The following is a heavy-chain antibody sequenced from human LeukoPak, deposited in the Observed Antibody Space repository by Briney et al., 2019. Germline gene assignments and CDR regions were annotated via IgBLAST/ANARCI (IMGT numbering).Heavy chain of an antibody. D-gene: IGHD3-9*01. J-gene: IGHJ4*02. CDR1: SGSISSYY. CDR3: ARDYDKGFDS. V-gene: IGHV4-4*07. Sequence: SETLSLTCTVSSGSISSYYWSWIRQPAGKGPEWIGRIYTSGNTNYNPSLKSRITMSLDTSKNQFSLKLSSVTAADTAVYYCARDYDKGFDSWGQGALVTVSS. CDR2: IYTSGNT.